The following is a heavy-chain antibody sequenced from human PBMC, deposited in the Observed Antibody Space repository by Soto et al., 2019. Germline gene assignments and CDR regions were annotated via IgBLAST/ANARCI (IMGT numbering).Heavy chain of an antibody. Sequence: GESLKISCKDSGYSFSTNWIAWVRQMPGKGLEWVGVIYCGDSDTRYSPSFQGQVTLSVDKSINTVYLQWSSLKASDTAIYYCARHNHGFDYWGQGTLVTVSS. J-gene: IGHJ4*02. CDR3: ARHNHGFDY. CDR1: GYSFSTNW. V-gene: IGHV5-51*01. CDR2: IYCGDSDT.